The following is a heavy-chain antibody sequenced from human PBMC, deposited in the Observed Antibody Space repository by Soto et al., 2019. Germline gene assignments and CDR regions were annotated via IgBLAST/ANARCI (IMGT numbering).Heavy chain of an antibody. D-gene: IGHD3-3*01. CDR2: ISGSGSST. V-gene: IGHV3-23*01. Sequence: LRLSCAASGFTFSNYAVTWVRQAPGKGLEWVSTISGSGSSTYYADSVKGRFTISRDSSKNTLYLQMNSLRAEDTAIYYCAKDQAFFCTLPDYWGQGTLVTVSS. CDR1: GFTFSNYA. J-gene: IGHJ4*02. CDR3: AKDQAFFCTLPDY.